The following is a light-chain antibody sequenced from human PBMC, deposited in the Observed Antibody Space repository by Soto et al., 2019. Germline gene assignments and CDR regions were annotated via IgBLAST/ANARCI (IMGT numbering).Light chain of an antibody. V-gene: IGKV3-15*01. CDR1: QSVSSN. CDR2: GAS. Sequence: EIVMTQSPATLSVSPGERATLSCSASQSVSSNLAWYQQIPGQAPRLLIYGASTRATGIPARFSGSGSGTEFALTISSLQSEDFAVYYCQQYNNWPRTFGQGTKVDIK. J-gene: IGKJ1*01. CDR3: QQYNNWPRT.